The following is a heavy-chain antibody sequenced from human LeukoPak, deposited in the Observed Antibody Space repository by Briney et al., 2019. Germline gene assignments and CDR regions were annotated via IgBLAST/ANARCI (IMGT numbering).Heavy chain of an antibody. J-gene: IGHJ4*02. CDR3: ARTIVDGGTNY. V-gene: IGHV1-46*01. CDR1: GYTFTSYY. Sequence: ASAKVSCKASGYTFTSYYIHWVRQAPGQGLEWMGKINPSGGSTSYAQKFQGRVTMTRDTSTNTVYMELSSLRSDDTAVYYCARTIVDGGTNYWGQGTLVTVSS. D-gene: IGHD2-15*01. CDR2: INPSGGST.